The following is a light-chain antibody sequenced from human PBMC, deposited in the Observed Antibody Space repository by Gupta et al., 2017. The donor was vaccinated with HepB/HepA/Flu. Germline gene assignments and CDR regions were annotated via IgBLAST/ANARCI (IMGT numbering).Light chain of an antibody. CDR1: SSYVGGYYY. V-gene: IGLV2-11*01. CDR2: DVN. CDR3: CSYAGVDTFV. Sequence: QSALTQPRSVSGSPGQSVTISCPGTSSYVGGYYYVSWYQPHPGKAPKLMFYDVNKRPSGVPDRFSGSKSGNTASLTISGLKGEDGADYYCCSYAGVDTFVFGAGTKVTVL. J-gene: IGLJ1*01.